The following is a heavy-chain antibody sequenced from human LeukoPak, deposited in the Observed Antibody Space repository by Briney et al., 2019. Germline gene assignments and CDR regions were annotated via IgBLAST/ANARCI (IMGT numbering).Heavy chain of an antibody. Sequence: RASVKVSCKASGYTFTGYYMHWVRQAPGQGLEWMGWINPNSGGTNYAQKFQGRVTMTRDTSISTAYMELSRLRSDDTAVYYCARGRRTYYYGSGSPGSWYFDLWGRGTLVTVSS. CDR3: ARGRRTYYYGSGSPGSWYFDL. CDR1: GYTFTGYY. D-gene: IGHD3-10*01. V-gene: IGHV1-2*02. J-gene: IGHJ2*01. CDR2: INPNSGGT.